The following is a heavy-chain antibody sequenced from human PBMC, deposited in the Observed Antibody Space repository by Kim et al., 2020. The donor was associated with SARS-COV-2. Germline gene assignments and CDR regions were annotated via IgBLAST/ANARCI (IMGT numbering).Heavy chain of an antibody. J-gene: IGHJ3*02. CDR3: ARTPITMIVVADAFDI. CDR2: IIRSSSYT. CDR1: GFTFSDYY. D-gene: IGHD3-22*01. Sequence: GGSLRLSCAASGFTFSDYYMSWIRQAPGRGLEWVSYIIRSSSYTNYADPVKGRFTISRDNAKNSLYRQMNSLRAEDTAVYYCARTPITMIVVADAFDIWGPGTMVTVSS. V-gene: IGHV3-11*03.